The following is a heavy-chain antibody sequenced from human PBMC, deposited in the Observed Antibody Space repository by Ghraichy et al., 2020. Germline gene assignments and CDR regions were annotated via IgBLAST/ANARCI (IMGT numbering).Heavy chain of an antibody. CDR3: CGSYGGGGVDY. CDR1: GLTFNTHW. J-gene: IGHJ4*02. CDR2: INHDGSIT. V-gene: IGHV3-74*01. Sequence: LSLTCAASGLTFNTHWMHWVRQAPGKGLVWVARINHDGSITNYAGSVRGRFTISRDNAKNTPYLQMDSLRAEDTAVFYCCGSYGGGGVDYWGQGTLVTVSS. D-gene: IGHD1-26*01.